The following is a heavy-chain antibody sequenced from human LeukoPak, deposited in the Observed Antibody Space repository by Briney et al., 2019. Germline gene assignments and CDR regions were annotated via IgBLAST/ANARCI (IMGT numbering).Heavy chain of an antibody. V-gene: IGHV1-2*06. J-gene: IGHJ4*02. CDR1: GYTFTGYY. CDR2: INPNSGGT. D-gene: IGHD3-22*01. CDR3: ARAQYDSSGYYWNY. Sequence: ASVKVSCKASGYTFTGYYMHWVRQAPGQGLEWMGRINPNSGGTNYAQKFQGRVTMTRDTSISTAYMELSRLRSDDTAVYYSARAQYDSSGYYWNYWGQGTLVTVSS.